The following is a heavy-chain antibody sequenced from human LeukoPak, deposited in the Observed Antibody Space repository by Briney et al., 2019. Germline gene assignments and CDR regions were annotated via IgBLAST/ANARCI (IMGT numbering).Heavy chain of an antibody. J-gene: IGHJ4*02. D-gene: IGHD6-13*01. CDR3: AREGRSSSSSYFDY. CDR1: GFNFSSYA. CDR2: ISSSSSYI. Sequence: GGSLRLSCAASGFNFSSYALSWARPATGNGLEWVSSISSSSSYIYYADSVKGRFTISRDNAKNSLYLQMNSLRAEDTAVYYCAREGRSSSSSYFDYWGQGTLVTVSS. V-gene: IGHV3-21*01.